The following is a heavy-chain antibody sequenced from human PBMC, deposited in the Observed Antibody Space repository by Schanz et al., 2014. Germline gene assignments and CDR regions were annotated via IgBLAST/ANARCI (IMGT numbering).Heavy chain of an antibody. J-gene: IGHJ6*02. CDR3: ARAKRFGDMDV. CDR2: INPSGGST. Sequence: QLVQSGSEFRKPGASVKVSCKASGYIFSSYAIHWVRQAPGQGLEWMGMINPSGGSTTYAQKFQGRVTMTTDTSTSTVYLELSSLRSDDTAVYYCARAKRFGDMDVWGQGTTVTVSS. V-gene: IGHV1-46*01. CDR1: GYIFSSYA. D-gene: IGHD3-10*01.